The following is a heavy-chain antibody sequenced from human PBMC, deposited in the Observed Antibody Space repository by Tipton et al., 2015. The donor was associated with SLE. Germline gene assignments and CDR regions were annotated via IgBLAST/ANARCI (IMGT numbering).Heavy chain of an antibody. CDR2: ISYTGAT. CDR1: GGSISRGFFY. V-gene: IGHV4-39*07. D-gene: IGHD3-22*01. Sequence: TLSLTCSVSGGSISRGFFYWGWIRQSPGKGLECIGSISYTGATYYNLSLKSRVTISVDTSKNQFSLKLSSVTAADTAVYYCARIGWYYYDSSGLIDYWGQGALVTVSS. J-gene: IGHJ4*02. CDR3: ARIGWYYYDSSGLIDY.